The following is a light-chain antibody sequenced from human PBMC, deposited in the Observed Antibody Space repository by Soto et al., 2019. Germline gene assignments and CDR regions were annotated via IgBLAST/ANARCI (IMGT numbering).Light chain of an antibody. Sequence: DIQMTQSPSSLSLSLGDRLTITCKASQHIITYLNWYQHKPGNPPRLMIYGASSLQSGVPSRFSGGGSGTNFTFTIRNLQPEDVATYYCQQYHTVLPLTFGGGTRVEI. J-gene: IGKJ4*01. CDR1: QHIITY. V-gene: IGKV1-33*01. CDR2: GAS. CDR3: QQYHTVLPLT.